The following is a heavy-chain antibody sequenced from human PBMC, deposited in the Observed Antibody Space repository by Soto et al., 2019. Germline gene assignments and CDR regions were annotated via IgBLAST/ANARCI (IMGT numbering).Heavy chain of an antibody. CDR1: GGTFSSYA. Sequence: VKVSCKASGGTFSSYAISWVRQAPGQGLEWMGGIIPIFGTANYAQKFQGRVTITADESTSTAYMELSSLRSEDTAVYYCAKIAARQNDLYAPWSQGTLVTVSS. CDR2: IIPIFGTA. V-gene: IGHV1-69*13. CDR3: AKIAARQNDLYAP. J-gene: IGHJ5*02. D-gene: IGHD6-25*01.